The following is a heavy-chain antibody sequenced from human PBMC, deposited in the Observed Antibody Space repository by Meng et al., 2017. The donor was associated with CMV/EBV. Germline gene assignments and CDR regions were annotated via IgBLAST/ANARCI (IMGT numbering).Heavy chain of an antibody. D-gene: IGHD6-13*01. CDR1: GFMFSDYG. CDR3: VRDGDSSNWPLDY. Sequence: QVHLPELGGGVFQPGRSLRLSFAVSGFMFSDYGMHWVRQAPGKAPEWVAFILKDGSDKFYRDSVKGRFTISRDPGKNTLYLQMDSLRPEDTAIYYCVRDGDSSNWPLDYWGQGTLVTVSS. V-gene: IGHV3-30*03. J-gene: IGHJ4*02. CDR2: ILKDGSDK.